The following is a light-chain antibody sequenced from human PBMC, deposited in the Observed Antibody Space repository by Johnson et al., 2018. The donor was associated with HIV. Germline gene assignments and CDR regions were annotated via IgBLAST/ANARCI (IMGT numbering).Light chain of an antibody. V-gene: IGLV1-51*02. CDR3: GTWDSSLSTYV. CDR1: SSNIGNNY. CDR2: ENN. Sequence: QSVLTQPPSVSAAPGQKVTISCSGSSSNIGNNYVSWYQQLPGTAPKLLIYENNKRPSGIPDRFSVSTSGPSATLGITGLQPGDEADYYCGTWDSSLSTYVFGSGTKVTVL. J-gene: IGLJ1*01.